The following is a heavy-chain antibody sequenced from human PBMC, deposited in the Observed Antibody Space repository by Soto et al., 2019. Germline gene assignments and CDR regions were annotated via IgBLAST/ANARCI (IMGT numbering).Heavy chain of an antibody. CDR2: IYHGGST. V-gene: IGHV4-38-2*01. CDR3: ARVWGFGKLSSWFDP. D-gene: IGHD3-10*01. J-gene: IGHJ5*02. Sequence: PSETLSLTCAVSGYSISSGYYWGWLRQPPGKGLEWIGSIYHGGSTYYNPSLNSRVTLSIDMTNNHVSLILNSVTAADTAVYYCARVWGFGKLSSWFDPWGQGTLVTVSS. CDR1: GYSISSGYY.